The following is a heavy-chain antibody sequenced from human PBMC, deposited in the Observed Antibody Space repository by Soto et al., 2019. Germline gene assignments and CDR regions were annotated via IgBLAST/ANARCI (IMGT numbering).Heavy chain of an antibody. CDR2: ISPDGSST. Sequence: EVQLVESGGGLVQPGGSVRLSCADSGFSFSTYWMHWVRQGPGKGLVWVSRISPDGSSTNYPDSVRGRFTISRDNAKNTLYLQMNSLRAEDTAVYHCARSPGGYYIDWGQGTMVTVSS. J-gene: IGHJ3*01. D-gene: IGHD1-26*01. CDR3: ARSPGGYYID. CDR1: GFSFSTYW. V-gene: IGHV3-74*01.